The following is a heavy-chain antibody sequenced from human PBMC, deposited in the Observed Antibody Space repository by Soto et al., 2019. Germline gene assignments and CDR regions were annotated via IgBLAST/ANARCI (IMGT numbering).Heavy chain of an antibody. J-gene: IGHJ4*02. CDR1: GGTFSSYT. CDR2: ISDGNGNT. CDR3: ARSIVVVTALDY. D-gene: IGHD2-21*02. V-gene: IGHV1-3*01. Sequence: GASVKVSCKASGGTFSSYTISWVRQAPGQRLEWMGWISDGNGNTKYSQKFQGRVTITRDTSASTAYMELSSLRSEDTAVYYCARSIVVVTALDYWGQGTLVTVSS.